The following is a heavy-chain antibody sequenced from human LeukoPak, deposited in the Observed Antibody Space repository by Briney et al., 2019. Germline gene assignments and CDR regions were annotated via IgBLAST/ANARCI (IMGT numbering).Heavy chain of an antibody. V-gene: IGHV4-39*01. CDR2: IYYSGST. Sequence: PSETLSLTCTVSGGSISNSGYYWGWIRQPPGKGLEWIGNIYYSGSTYYNPSLKSRVTISVDTSKNQFSLKLSSVTAADTAVYYCAKTYYYDPFDYWGEGTLVTVSS. J-gene: IGHJ4*02. D-gene: IGHD3-22*01. CDR1: GGSISNSGYY. CDR3: AKTYYYDPFDY.